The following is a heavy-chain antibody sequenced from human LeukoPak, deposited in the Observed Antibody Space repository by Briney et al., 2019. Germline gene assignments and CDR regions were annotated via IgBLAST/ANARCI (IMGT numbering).Heavy chain of an antibody. D-gene: IGHD1-14*01. CDR1: GGSISSYY. CDR3: ARIGPNPDAFDI. CDR2: IYYSGST. Sequence: SETLSLTCTVSGGSISSYYWSWIRQPPGKGLEWIGYIYYSGSTNYNPSLKSRVTISVDTSKHQFSLKLSSVTAADTAVYYCARIGPNPDAFDIWGQGTMVTVSS. J-gene: IGHJ3*02. V-gene: IGHV4-59*01.